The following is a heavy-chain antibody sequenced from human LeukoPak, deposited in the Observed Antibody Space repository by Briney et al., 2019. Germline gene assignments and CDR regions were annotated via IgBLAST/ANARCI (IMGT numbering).Heavy chain of an antibody. Sequence: GGSLRLSCAASGFTLSSYGMHWVRQAPGKGLEWVAVISYDGSNKYYADSVKGRFTISRDNSKNTLYLQMNSLRAEDTAVYYCARELREGSSGWFYYYYGMDVWGQGTTVTVSS. D-gene: IGHD6-19*01. J-gene: IGHJ6*02. CDR2: ISYDGSNK. CDR1: GFTLSSYG. CDR3: ARELREGSSGWFYYYYGMDV. V-gene: IGHV3-30*03.